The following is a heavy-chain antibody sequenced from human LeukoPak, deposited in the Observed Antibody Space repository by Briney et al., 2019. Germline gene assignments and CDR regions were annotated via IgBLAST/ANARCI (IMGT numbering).Heavy chain of an antibody. CDR2: INPNSGGT. CDR1: GYTFTVYY. V-gene: IGHV1-2*02. CDR3: ARGGRFLEGTYY. D-gene: IGHD3-3*01. Sequence: ASVTVSFKASGYTFTVYYMHWVRQAPGQGRAWMGWINPNSGGTNYAQKFQGRVTMTRDTSISTAYMELSRLRSDDTAVYYCARGGRFLEGTYYWGQGTLVTVSS. J-gene: IGHJ4*02.